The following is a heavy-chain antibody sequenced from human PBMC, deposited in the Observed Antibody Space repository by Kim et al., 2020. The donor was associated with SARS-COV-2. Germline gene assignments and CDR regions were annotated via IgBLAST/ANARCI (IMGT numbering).Heavy chain of an antibody. V-gene: IGHV3-23*01. J-gene: IGHJ4*02. Sequence: GGSLRLSCAASGFTFSSYGLTWVRQAPGKGLEWVAGISASGGNTHYAVSVKGRFTISRDNSRNALNLEMNSLRAEDTALYYCAKVTTKTAPFYDSWGQGTLVTVSS. CDR1: GFTFSSYG. D-gene: IGHD4-4*01. CDR2: ISASGGNT. CDR3: AKVTTKTAPFYDS.